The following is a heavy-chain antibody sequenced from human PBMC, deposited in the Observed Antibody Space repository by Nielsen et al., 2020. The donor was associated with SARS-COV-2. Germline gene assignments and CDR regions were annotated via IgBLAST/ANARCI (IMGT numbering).Heavy chain of an antibody. Sequence: GESLKISCAASGLILSSSWMNWVRQGPGKRLEWVANINPDGSMKRHVDSVMGRFTISRDNARDSLYLQMNNLRAEDTAIYYCLQGGASWGQGTLVTVSS. J-gene: IGHJ5*02. CDR2: INPDGSMK. V-gene: IGHV3-7*05. D-gene: IGHD1-1*01. CDR3: LQGGAS. CDR1: GLILSSSW.